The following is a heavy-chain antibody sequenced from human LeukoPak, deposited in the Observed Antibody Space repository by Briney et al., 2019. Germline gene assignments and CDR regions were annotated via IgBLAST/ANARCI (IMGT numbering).Heavy chain of an antibody. CDR2: IWYDGSNK. D-gene: IGHD3-22*01. J-gene: IGHJ4*02. V-gene: IGHV3-33*01. Sequence: GGSLRLSCAASGFTFSSYGMHWVRQAPGKGLEWVAVIWYDGSNKYYADSVKGRFTISRDNSKNTLYLQMNSLRAEDTAVYYCARDDHDKSYYDSSGYCDYWGQGTLVTVSS. CDR1: GFTFSSYG. CDR3: ARDDHDKSYYDSSGYCDY.